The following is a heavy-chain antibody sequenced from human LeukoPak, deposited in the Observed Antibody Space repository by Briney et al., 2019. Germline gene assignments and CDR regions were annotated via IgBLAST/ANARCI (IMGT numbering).Heavy chain of an antibody. Sequence: GGSLRLSCAASGFTFNNYWMSWVRQAPGKGLEWVANIKQDGSVKYYVDSVKGRFTISRDNAKNSVYLQMNSLRAEVTAVYYCARIGYSSSSNDYWGQGTLVIVSS. J-gene: IGHJ4*02. D-gene: IGHD6-6*01. CDR3: ARIGYSSSSNDY. V-gene: IGHV3-7*01. CDR1: GFTFNNYW. CDR2: IKQDGSVK.